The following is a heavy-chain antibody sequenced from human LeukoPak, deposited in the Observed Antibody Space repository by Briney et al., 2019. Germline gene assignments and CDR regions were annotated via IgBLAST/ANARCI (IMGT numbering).Heavy chain of an antibody. D-gene: IGHD3-10*01. Sequence: LGESLKISCKGYGYSFSRDWIGWVRQMPGKGLEWMGNIYPGDSDTRYNPSFQGQVTISADTSISTAYLQWSSLKVSDSAIYYCARASTTYGSGSYHFEYWGQGTLVTVSS. J-gene: IGHJ4*02. V-gene: IGHV5-51*01. CDR3: ARASTTYGSGSYHFEY. CDR1: GYSFSRDW. CDR2: IYPGDSDT.